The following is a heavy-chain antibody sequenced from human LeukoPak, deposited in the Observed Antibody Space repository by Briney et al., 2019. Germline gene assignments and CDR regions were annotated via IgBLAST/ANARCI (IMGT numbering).Heavy chain of an antibody. V-gene: IGHV4-31*01. CDR3: ARTHGSGSYSDY. J-gene: IGHJ4*02. D-gene: IGHD3-10*01. CDR1: GGSIRNGAYY. Sequence: SETLSLTCSVSGGSIRNGAYYWSWIRQHPGKCLEWIGYIYNSGSAYYNTSLKSQVTISVDTSKNQYSLKLRSVTAADTAAYYCARTHGSGSYSDYWGQGTLVTVSS. CDR2: IYNSGSA.